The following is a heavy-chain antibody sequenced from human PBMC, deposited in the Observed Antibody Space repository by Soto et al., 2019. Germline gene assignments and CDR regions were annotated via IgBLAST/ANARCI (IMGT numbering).Heavy chain of an antibody. CDR1: GFSFASSW. CDR2: IYPGDSDT. CDR3: ARGDYRVLEF. J-gene: IGHJ4*02. Sequence: PGESLKISCKDSGFSFASSWIGWVRKMPGKGLEWMGVIYPGDSDTRYSPSFQGQVTISADKSISTAYLQWSSLKASDTAMYYCARGDYRVLEFWGQGTLVTVSS. V-gene: IGHV5-51*01. D-gene: IGHD4-4*01.